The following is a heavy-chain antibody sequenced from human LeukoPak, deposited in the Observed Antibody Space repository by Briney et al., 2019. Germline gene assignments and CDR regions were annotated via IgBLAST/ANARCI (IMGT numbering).Heavy chain of an antibody. CDR3: ARDIKPVLLWFGELSPGGVY. Sequence: ASVKVSCKASGYTFTSYAMHWVRQAPGQRLEWMGWINAGNGNTKYSQKFQGRVTITRDTSASTAYMELSSLRPEDTAVYYCARDIKPVLLWFGELSPGGVYWGQGTLVTVSS. CDR1: GYTFTSYA. J-gene: IGHJ4*02. CDR2: INAGNGNT. V-gene: IGHV1-3*01. D-gene: IGHD3-10*01.